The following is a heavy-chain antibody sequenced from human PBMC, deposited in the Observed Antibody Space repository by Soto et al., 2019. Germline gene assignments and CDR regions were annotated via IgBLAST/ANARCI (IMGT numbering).Heavy chain of an antibody. D-gene: IGHD6-19*01. CDR3: ARHVFSSWGLVRAFDI. J-gene: IGHJ3*02. V-gene: IGHV4-39*01. Sequence: SETLSLTCTVSGGSISSSSYYWGWIRQPPGKGLEWIGSIYYSGSTYYNPSLKSRVTISVDTSKNQFSLKLSSVTAAGTAVYYCARHVFSSWGLVRAFDIWGQGTMLTVSS. CDR2: IYYSGST. CDR1: GGSISSSSYY.